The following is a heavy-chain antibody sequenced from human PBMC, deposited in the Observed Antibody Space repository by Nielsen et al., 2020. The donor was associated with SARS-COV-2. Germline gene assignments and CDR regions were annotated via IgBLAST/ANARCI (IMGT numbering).Heavy chain of an antibody. Sequence: SETLSLTCTVSGGSMNRYYWSWVRQPPGKGLEWIGFITDSGSTNYSPSLKSRVSISVDTSQNQFSLRLTSVTPSDTAVYYCARDYFGDYLDAFDIWGQGTMVTVFS. D-gene: IGHD4-17*01. J-gene: IGHJ3*02. CDR1: GGSMNRYY. CDR2: ITDSGST. V-gene: IGHV4-59*01. CDR3: ARDYFGDYLDAFDI.